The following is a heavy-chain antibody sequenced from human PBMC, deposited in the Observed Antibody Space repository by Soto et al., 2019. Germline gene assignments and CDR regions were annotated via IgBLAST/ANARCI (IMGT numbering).Heavy chain of an antibody. CDR2: IGSDGST. CDR3: ATGRQLILDY. D-gene: IGHD2-15*01. V-gene: IGHV3-23*01. Sequence: PGGSLRLSCAASGFTFNNYAMSWVRQAPGKGLEWVSGIGSDGSTYYADSVKGRFAISRDNSKKTLYLQMNSLRADDTAIYYCATGRQLILDYWGQGTMVTVSS. J-gene: IGHJ4*02. CDR1: GFTFNNYA.